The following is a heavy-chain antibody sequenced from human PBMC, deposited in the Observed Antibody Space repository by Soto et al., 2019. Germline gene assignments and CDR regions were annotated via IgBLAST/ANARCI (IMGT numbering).Heavy chain of an antibody. J-gene: IGHJ4*02. CDR1: GITVSSYY. CDR3: ARIPYDNSGTIFDY. CDR2: IYAGTVT. Sequence: GGSLRLSCAVSGITVSSYYMSWVRQAAGKGLEWVSVIYAGTVTYYADSVKGRFTIYRDNSKNTLNLEMNSLRVEDTAVYYCARIPYDNSGTIFDYWGQGTLVTVSS. V-gene: IGHV3-53*01. D-gene: IGHD3-22*01.